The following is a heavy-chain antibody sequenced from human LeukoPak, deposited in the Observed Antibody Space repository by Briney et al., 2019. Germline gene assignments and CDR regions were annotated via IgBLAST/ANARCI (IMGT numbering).Heavy chain of an antibody. CDR3: ARSNTLPLRVVTRPKNYYYYYMDV. J-gene: IGHJ6*03. CDR1: GGSFSGYY. V-gene: IGHV4-34*01. CDR2: INHSGST. D-gene: IGHD3-3*01. Sequence: KPSETLSLTCAVYGGSFSGYYWSWIRQPPGKGLEWIGEINHSGSTNYNPSLKSRVTISVDTSKNQFSLKLSSVTAADTAVYYCARSNTLPLRVVTRPKNYYYYYMDVWGKGTTVTVSS.